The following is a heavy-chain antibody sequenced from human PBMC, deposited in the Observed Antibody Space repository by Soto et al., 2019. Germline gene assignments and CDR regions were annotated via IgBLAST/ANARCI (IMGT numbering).Heavy chain of an antibody. CDR1: GFTFSSYG. J-gene: IGHJ1*01. V-gene: IGHV3-30*18. CDR2: ISYDGSNK. D-gene: IGHD6-6*01. CDR3: AKDRALSSSSGYFQH. Sequence: QVQLVDSGGGVVQPGRSLRLSCAACGFTFSSYGMHWVRQAPGKGLEWVAVISYDGSNKYYADSVKGRFTISRDNSKNTLYLQMNSLRAEDTAVYYCAKDRALSSSSGYFQHWGQGTLVTVSS.